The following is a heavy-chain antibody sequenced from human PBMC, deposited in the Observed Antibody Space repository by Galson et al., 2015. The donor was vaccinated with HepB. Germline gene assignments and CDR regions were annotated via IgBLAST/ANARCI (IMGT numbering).Heavy chain of an antibody. CDR1: GDSVSSNSAA. Sequence: CAISGDSVSSNSAAWTWIRQSPSRGLEWLGRTYYRSKWYSHYALSVKSRITINADTSKNQFSQQLNSVTPDDTAVYYCARAPIDSTDWVNAFDIWGQGTMVTVSS. J-gene: IGHJ3*02. CDR3: ARAPIDSTDWVNAFDI. CDR2: TYYRSKWYS. V-gene: IGHV6-1*01. D-gene: IGHD2-21*01.